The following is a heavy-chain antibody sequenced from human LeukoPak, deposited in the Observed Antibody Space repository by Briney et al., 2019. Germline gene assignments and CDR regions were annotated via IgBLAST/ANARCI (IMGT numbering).Heavy chain of an antibody. J-gene: IGHJ4*02. D-gene: IGHD6-13*01. CDR3: AKPPPDSSTWLFDY. V-gene: IGHV3-23*01. CDR2: ISGNGGST. CDR1: GFTFSTDA. Sequence: RGSLRLSRAAPGFTFSTDAMSSVRQAPGKGLEWVSTISGNGGSTYYADSVKGRFTISRDNSKNTLYLQMNSLRAEDTDVYYCAKPPPDSSTWLFDYWGQGTLVTVSS.